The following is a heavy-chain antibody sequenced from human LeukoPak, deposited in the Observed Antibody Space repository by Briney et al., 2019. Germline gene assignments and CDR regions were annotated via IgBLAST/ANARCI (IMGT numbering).Heavy chain of an antibody. V-gene: IGHV4-4*07. CDR3: ARGDLYDGGGRNWFDP. J-gene: IGHJ5*02. Sequence: KPSETLSLTCTVSGDSKRSFHWSFIRQPAGKGLEWIGRIYTSGTTLHHASLKTRHPMTVDASKNQFSLRLPSVTAADTAVYYCARGDLYDGGGRNWFDPWGQGTLVTVSS. CDR1: GDSKRSFH. D-gene: IGHD3-16*01. CDR2: IYTSGTT.